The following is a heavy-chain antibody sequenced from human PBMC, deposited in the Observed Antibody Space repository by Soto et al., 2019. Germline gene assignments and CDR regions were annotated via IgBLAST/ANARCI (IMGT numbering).Heavy chain of an antibody. D-gene: IGHD6-13*01. Sequence: LSLTCTVSGGSISSSSYYWGWIRQPPGKGLEWIGSIYYSGSTYYNPSLKSRVTISVDTSKNQFSLKLSSVTAADTAVYYCARHGSSWEHFDYWGQGTLVTVSS. J-gene: IGHJ4*02. CDR3: ARHGSSWEHFDY. V-gene: IGHV4-39*01. CDR2: IYYSGST. CDR1: GGSISSSSYY.